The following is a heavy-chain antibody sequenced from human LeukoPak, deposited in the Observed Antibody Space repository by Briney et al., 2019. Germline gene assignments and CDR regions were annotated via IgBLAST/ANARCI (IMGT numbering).Heavy chain of an antibody. V-gene: IGHV1-18*01. CDR3: ARDLSIAAAWEGDY. CDR1: GYTLTELS. D-gene: IGHD6-13*01. Sequence: ASVKVSCKVSGYTLTELSMHWVRQAPGQGLEWMGWISAYNGNTNYAQKLQGRVTMTTDTSTSTAYMELRSLRSDDTAVYYCARDLSIAAAWEGDYWGQGTLVTVSS. J-gene: IGHJ4*02. CDR2: ISAYNGNT.